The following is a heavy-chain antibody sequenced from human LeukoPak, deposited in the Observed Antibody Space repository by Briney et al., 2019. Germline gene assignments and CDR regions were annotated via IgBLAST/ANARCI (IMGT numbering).Heavy chain of an antibody. J-gene: IGHJ4*02. D-gene: IGHD2-2*01. CDR2: IYWDDDK. CDR3: AHRSASLYSSTWYYFNY. V-gene: IGHV2-5*02. Sequence: SGPTLVNPTQTLTLTCTFSGFSLSTSGVGVGWIRQTPGKALEWLALIYWDDDKRYSPSLKSRLTITKDTSKNQVVLTMTNMDPVDTATYYCAHRSASLYSSTWYYFNYWGQGTLVTVSS. CDR1: GFSLSTSGVG.